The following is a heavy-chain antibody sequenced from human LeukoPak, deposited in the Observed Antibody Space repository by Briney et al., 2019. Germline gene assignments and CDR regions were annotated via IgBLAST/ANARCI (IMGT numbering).Heavy chain of an antibody. V-gene: IGHV3-15*01. CDR2: IKSKTDGGTT. CDR1: GFTFNNAW. CDR3: TRIIKSGSFDY. Sequence: GGSLRLSCAASGFTFNNAWMSWVRQAPGKGLEWLGRIKSKTDGGTTDYAAPVKGRFTISRDDSKNTLYLQMNSLKIEDTAVYYCTRIIKSGSFDYWGQGVLVTVSS. D-gene: IGHD1-26*01. J-gene: IGHJ4*02.